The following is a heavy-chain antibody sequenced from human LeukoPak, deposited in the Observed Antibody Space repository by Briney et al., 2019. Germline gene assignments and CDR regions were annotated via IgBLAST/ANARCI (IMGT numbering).Heavy chain of an antibody. CDR2: IYFSGST. CDR3: ARENSYYDSSGELSRGIDY. J-gene: IGHJ4*02. V-gene: IGHV4-59*01. CDR1: GGSISSYY. Sequence: SETLSLTCTVSGGSISSYYWSWIRQPPGKGLEWIGYIYFSGSTSYNPSLKSRVAISVDTSKNQFSLKLSSVTAAGTAVYYCARENSYYDSSGELSRGIDYWGQGTLVTVSS. D-gene: IGHD3-22*01.